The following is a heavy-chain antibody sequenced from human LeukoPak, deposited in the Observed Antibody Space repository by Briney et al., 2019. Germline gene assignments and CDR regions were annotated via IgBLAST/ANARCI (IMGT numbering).Heavy chain of an antibody. J-gene: IGHJ3*02. CDR1: GFTFSSYS. D-gene: IGHD4-11*01. Sequence: GGSLRLSCAASGFTFSSYSMNWVRQARGKGLEWVSYISSSSSTIYYADSVKGRFTISRDNAKNSLYLQMNGLRAEDTAVYDCARDRYSNYGPGPFDIWGQGTMVSVSS. CDR3: ARDRYSNYGPGPFDI. V-gene: IGHV3-48*01. CDR2: ISSSSSTI.